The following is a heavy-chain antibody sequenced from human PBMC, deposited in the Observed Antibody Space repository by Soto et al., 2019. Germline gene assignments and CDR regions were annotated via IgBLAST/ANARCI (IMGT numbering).Heavy chain of an antibody. V-gene: IGHV1-18*04. Sequence: ASVKVSCKASGYTFTSYGISWVRQAPGQGLEWMGWISAYNGNTNYAQKLQGRVTMTTDTSTSTAYMELRSLRSDDTAVYYCARDSGKYYYYYYGMDVWGQGTTVTVSS. CDR2: ISAYNGNT. CDR3: ARDSGKYYYYYYGMDV. CDR1: GYTFTSYG. D-gene: IGHD3-10*01. J-gene: IGHJ6*02.